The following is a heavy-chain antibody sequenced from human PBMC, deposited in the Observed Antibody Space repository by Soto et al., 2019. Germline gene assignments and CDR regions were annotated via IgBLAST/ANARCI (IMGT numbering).Heavy chain of an antibody. Sequence: EVQLVESGGGLVQPGGSLRLSCAASGFTFTAYYMTWVRQVPGKGLEWVASINKDGSKQYYVDSVKGRFTISRDNAMNSLYLQMNSLRAGDTALYYGSRENWFLDYWGQGTLVTVSS. CDR1: GFTFTAYY. D-gene: IGHD3-10*01. J-gene: IGHJ4*02. CDR3: SRENWFLDY. V-gene: IGHV3-7*03. CDR2: INKDGSKQ.